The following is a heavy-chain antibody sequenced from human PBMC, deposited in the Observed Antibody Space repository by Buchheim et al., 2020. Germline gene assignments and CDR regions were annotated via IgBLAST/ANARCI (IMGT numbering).Heavy chain of an antibody. D-gene: IGHD4-17*01. CDR3: ASLTVTTGVYYFDY. CDR1: GGSFSGYY. CDR2: IYYSGST. V-gene: IGHV4-34*11. Sequence: QVQLQQWGAGLLKPSETLSLTCAVYGGSFSGYYRSWIRQPPGKGLEWIGYIYYSGSTNYNPSLKSRVTISVDTSKNQFSLKLSSVTAADTAVYYCASLTVTTGVYYFDYWGQGTL. J-gene: IGHJ4*02.